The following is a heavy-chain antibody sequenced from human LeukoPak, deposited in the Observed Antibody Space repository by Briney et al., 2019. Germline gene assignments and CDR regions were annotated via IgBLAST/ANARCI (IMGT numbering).Heavy chain of an antibody. J-gene: IGHJ3*02. D-gene: IGHD3-10*01. Sequence: ASVKVSCKTSGYTFTSHDIHWVRQATGQDLEWLGWMNPNNGKAAYAQKFQGRTTMTRNTAIRTAYMELNSLTSEDTAIYYCARIIFAGLRAFDKWGQGTMVTVSS. V-gene: IGHV1-8*01. CDR1: GYTFTSHD. CDR3: ARIIFAGLRAFDK. CDR2: MNPNNGKA.